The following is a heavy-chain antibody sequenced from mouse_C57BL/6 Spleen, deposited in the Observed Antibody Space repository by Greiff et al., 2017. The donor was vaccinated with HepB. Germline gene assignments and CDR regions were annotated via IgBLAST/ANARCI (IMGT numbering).Heavy chain of an antibody. V-gene: IGHV5-16*01. CDR2: INYDGSST. Sequence: DVQLQESEGGLVQPGSSMKLSCTASGFTFSDYYMAWVRQVPEKGLEWVANINYDGSSTYYLDSLKSRFIISRDNAKNILYLQMSSLKSEDTATYYCARVAHYYAMDYWGQGTSVTVSS. CDR1: GFTFSDYY. CDR3: ARVAHYYAMDY. J-gene: IGHJ4*01.